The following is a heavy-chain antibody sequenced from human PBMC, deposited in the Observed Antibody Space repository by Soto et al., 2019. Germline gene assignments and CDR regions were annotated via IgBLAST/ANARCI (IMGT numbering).Heavy chain of an antibody. V-gene: IGHV3-74*01. Sequence: EVRLVESEGGLVQRGGSLRLSCAASGFTFNYYWMHWVRQAPGHGLMWVSHIQNDGSRTTYADSVKGRFTISRDNAKNTLYLQMNSLRVADTAIYYCVRGDKGGFDLWGQGTTVTVSS. CDR1: GFTFNYYW. CDR3: VRGDKGGFDL. D-gene: IGHD2-21*02. J-gene: IGHJ3*01. CDR2: IQNDGSRT.